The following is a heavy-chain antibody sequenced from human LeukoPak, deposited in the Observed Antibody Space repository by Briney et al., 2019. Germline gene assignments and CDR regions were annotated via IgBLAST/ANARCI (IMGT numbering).Heavy chain of an antibody. Sequence: SETLSLTCAVSGGSISSSNWWSWVRQPPGKGLEWIGEIYHSGSTNYNPSLKSRVTISVDKSNNQLSLRLTSVTAADTAVYYCARDLGQQWLVREDAFDIWGQGTMVTVSS. D-gene: IGHD6-19*01. CDR2: IYHSGST. CDR3: ARDLGQQWLVREDAFDI. CDR1: GGSISSSNW. V-gene: IGHV4-4*02. J-gene: IGHJ3*02.